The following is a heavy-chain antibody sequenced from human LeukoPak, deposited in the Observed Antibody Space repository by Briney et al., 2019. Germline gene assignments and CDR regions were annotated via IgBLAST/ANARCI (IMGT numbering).Heavy chain of an antibody. CDR1: GDAFSSYA. Sequence: GASVKVSCKASGDAFSSYAISWVRQAPGQGLEWMGGIIPIFGTANYAQKFQGRVTITADESTSTAYMELSSLRSEDTAVYYCAREGGSQVPYYWGQGTLVTVSS. CDR3: AREGGSQVPYY. CDR2: IIPIFGTA. J-gene: IGHJ4*02. D-gene: IGHD1-26*01. V-gene: IGHV1-69*13.